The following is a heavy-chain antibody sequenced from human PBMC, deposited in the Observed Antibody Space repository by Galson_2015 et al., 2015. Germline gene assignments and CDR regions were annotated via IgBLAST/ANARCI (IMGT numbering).Heavy chain of an antibody. V-gene: IGHV4-59*02. CDR1: GGSVNNNF. CDR2: IHSGGST. J-gene: IGHJ3*02. Sequence: ETLSLTCTVSGGSVNNNFWSWIRQPPGKGLEWLGFIHSGGSTKHNPSLKSRATMSVDTSKNQVSLNLNSVTDADTAIYYCARDGRILTEHLDAFDIWGPGTMVTVSS. CDR3: ARDGRILTEHLDAFDI. D-gene: IGHD3-9*01.